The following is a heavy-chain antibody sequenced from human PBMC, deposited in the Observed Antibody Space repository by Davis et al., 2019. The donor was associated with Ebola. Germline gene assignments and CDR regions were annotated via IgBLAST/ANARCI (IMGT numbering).Heavy chain of an antibody. CDR1: GYSFTSYW. V-gene: IGHV5-51*01. Sequence: GESPKTPCKCSGYSFTSYWIGWVRQMPGKGLEWMGIIYPGDSHTRYSPSFQGQVTLSADKSISTACLQWSSLKASDTAMYYCARLVAARWYFDLWGRGTLVTVSS. CDR2: IYPGDSHT. CDR3: ARLVAARWYFDL. D-gene: IGHD2-15*01. J-gene: IGHJ2*01.